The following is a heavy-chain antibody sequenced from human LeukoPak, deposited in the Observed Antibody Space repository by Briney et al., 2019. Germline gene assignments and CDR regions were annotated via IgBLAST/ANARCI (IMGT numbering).Heavy chain of an antibody. D-gene: IGHD3-16*01. Sequence: PSETLSLTCTVSGGSINSGGYYWTWIRQYPEKGLEWIGYIYYSGTTYYNPSLKSRVTISIDTSKNQLSLNLSSVTAADTAVYYCARGGAGSLYNWFDPWGQGTLVTVSS. CDR2: IYYSGTT. CDR1: GGSINSGGYY. CDR3: ARGGAGSLYNWFDP. J-gene: IGHJ5*02. V-gene: IGHV4-31*03.